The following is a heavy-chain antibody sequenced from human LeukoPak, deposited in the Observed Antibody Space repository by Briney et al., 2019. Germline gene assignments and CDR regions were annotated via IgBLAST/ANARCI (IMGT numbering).Heavy chain of an antibody. CDR3: ARDMEARDGYNSPLDY. Sequence: ASVKVSCKASGYTFTGYYMHRVRQAPGQGLEWMGWINPNSGGTNYAQKFQGRVTMTRDTSISTAYMELSRLRSDDTAVYYCARDMEARDGYNSPLDYWGQGTLATVSS. CDR2: INPNSGGT. J-gene: IGHJ4*02. V-gene: IGHV1-2*02. D-gene: IGHD5-24*01. CDR1: GYTFTGYY.